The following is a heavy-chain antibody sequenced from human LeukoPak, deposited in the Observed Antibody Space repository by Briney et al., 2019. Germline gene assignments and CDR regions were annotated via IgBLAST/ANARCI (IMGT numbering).Heavy chain of an antibody. J-gene: IGHJ4*02. CDR1: GYTFTGYF. D-gene: IGHD2-15*01. V-gene: IGHV1-2*02. CDR3: ARTPPRIVVAQYYFDY. Sequence: ASVKVSCKASGYTFTGYFIHWVRQAPGQGLEWMGWINPNNGGTKYAQKFQDRVTMTRDTSISTAYMELSRLRSDDTAVYYCARTPPRIVVAQYYFDYWGQGTLVTVSS. CDR2: INPNNGGT.